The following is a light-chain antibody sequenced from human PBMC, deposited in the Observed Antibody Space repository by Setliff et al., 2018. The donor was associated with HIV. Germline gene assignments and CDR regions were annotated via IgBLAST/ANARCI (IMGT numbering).Light chain of an antibody. CDR2: ELS. Sequence: QSVLTQPPSASGSPGQSVAIPCTGTSSDIGSHNHVSWYQQYPGKAPKLMIYELSQRPSGVPDRFSGSKSGNTASLTVSGLQAEDEADYYCASYAGDGVHDMYVFGTGTKVTVL. V-gene: IGLV2-8*01. CDR1: SSDIGSHNH. J-gene: IGLJ1*01. CDR3: ASYAGDGVHDMYV.